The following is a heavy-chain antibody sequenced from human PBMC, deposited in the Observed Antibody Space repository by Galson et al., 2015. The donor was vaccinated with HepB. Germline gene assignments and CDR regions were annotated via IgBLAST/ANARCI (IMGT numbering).Heavy chain of an antibody. CDR3: TTDPPGVVPKDP. V-gene: IGHV3-15*01. CDR1: GFNFRNAW. D-gene: IGHD2-2*01. J-gene: IGHJ5*02. Sequence: SLRLSCAGTGFNFRNAWMTWVRQAPGKGLEWIGRIKSKTDGGTTDYAAPVKGRFTISRDDSKNTLYLQMNSLKTEDTAVYYCTTDPPGVVPKDPWGQGTLVTVSS. CDR2: IKSKTDGGTT.